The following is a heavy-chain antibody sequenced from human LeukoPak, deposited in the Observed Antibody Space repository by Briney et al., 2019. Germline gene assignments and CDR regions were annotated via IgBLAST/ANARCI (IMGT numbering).Heavy chain of an antibody. CDR3: AREANIVGATGYYYMDV. J-gene: IGHJ6*03. V-gene: IGHV3-66*01. CDR2: IYSGGST. Sequence: GGSLRLSCAASGFTVSNNYMSWVRQAPGKGLEWVSVIYSGGSTYYADSVKGRFTISRDNSKNTLYLQMNSLRAEDTAVYYCAREANIVGATGYYYMDVWGKGTTVTISS. CDR1: GFTVSNNY. D-gene: IGHD1-26*01.